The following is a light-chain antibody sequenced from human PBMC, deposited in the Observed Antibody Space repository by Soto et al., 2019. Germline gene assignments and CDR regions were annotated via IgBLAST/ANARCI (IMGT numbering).Light chain of an antibody. CDR3: QHYNSYSEA. V-gene: IGKV1-39*01. J-gene: IGKJ1*01. Sequence: DIQMTQSPSSLSASVGDRVTITCRASQSISSYLNWYQQKLGKAPKLLIYAASSLQSGVPSRFSGSGSGTDFTLTISSLQPEDFATYYCQHYNSYSEAFGQGTKVDIK. CDR1: QSISSY. CDR2: AAS.